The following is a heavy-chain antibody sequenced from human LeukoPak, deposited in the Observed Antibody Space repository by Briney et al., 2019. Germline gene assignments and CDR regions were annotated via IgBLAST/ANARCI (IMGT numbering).Heavy chain of an antibody. Sequence: SETLSLTCTVSGGSISSGGYYWSWIRQPPGKGLEWIGYIYHSGSTYYNPSLKSRVTISVDTSKNQFSLKLSSVTAADTAVYYCAYGGWVGYWGQGTLVTVSS. CDR2: IYHSGST. CDR3: AYGGWVGY. D-gene: IGHD4-23*01. J-gene: IGHJ4*02. V-gene: IGHV4-30-2*01. CDR1: GGSISSGGYY.